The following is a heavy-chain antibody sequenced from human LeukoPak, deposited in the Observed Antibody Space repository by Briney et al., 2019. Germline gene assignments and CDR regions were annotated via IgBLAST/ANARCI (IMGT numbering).Heavy chain of an antibody. Sequence: GGSLRLSCAASGFTFSSYAMSWVRQAPGKGLEWVSAISGSGGSTYYADSVKGRFTISRDNSKNTLYPQMNSLRAEDTAVYYCAKKFGYDFWSGYYDYWGQGTLVTVSS. CDR3: AKKFGYDFWSGYYDY. D-gene: IGHD3-3*01. CDR2: ISGSGGST. V-gene: IGHV3-23*01. CDR1: GFTFSSYA. J-gene: IGHJ4*02.